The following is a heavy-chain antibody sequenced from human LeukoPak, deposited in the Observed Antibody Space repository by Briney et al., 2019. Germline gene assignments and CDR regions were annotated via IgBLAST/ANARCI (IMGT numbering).Heavy chain of an antibody. Sequence: PSETLSLTCTVSGGSMTSGNYYWSWIRQPAGKGLEWIGRIYSSGTTNYNPSLKSRVTMSVDTSKNQLSLRLSSVTAADTAVYYCARGPSPVPAATHYYYYYYMDVWGKGTTVTISS. V-gene: IGHV4-61*10. D-gene: IGHD2-2*01. CDR1: GGSMTSGNYY. CDR2: IYSSGTT. J-gene: IGHJ6*03. CDR3: ARGPSPVPAATHYYYYYYMDV.